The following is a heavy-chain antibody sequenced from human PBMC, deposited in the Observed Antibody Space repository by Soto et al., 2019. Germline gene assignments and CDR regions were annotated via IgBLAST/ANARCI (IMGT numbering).Heavy chain of an antibody. CDR3: ASTWSGYDYFDS. J-gene: IGHJ4*02. V-gene: IGHV3-30*03. CDR1: GFTFSNYG. D-gene: IGHD3-3*01. CDR2: ISSDGNNR. Sequence: QVQLVESGGGVVQPGGSLRLSCAASGFTFSNYGMHWVRQAPGKGLEWVAVISSDGNNRYYGDSVKGRFTISRDNSKNTVYLQRNSLRVEDTAVYYCASTWSGYDYFDSWGQGTMVTVSS.